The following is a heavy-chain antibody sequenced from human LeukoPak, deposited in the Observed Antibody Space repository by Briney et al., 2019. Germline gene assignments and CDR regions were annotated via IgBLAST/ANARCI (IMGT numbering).Heavy chain of an antibody. CDR2: IYHSGST. V-gene: IGHV4-38-2*02. J-gene: IGHJ6*03. CDR3: ARPVGNSPRRYYYYYMDV. Sequence: SETMFLTCTVSGYSISSGYYWGWIRQPPGKGLEWIGSIYHSGSTYYNPSLKSRVTISVDTSKNQFSLMLSSVTAADTAVYYCARPVGNSPRRYYYYYMDVWGKGTTVTVSS. CDR1: GYSISSGYY. D-gene: IGHD4-23*01.